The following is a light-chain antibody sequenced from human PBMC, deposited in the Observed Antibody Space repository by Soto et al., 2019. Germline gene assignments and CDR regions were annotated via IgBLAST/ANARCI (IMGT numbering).Light chain of an antibody. J-gene: IGKJ2*01. CDR1: QTTNTW. Sequence: DIQMTQFPSTLSASVGDRVTITCRASQTTNTWLAWYQQKPGTAPKLLIYEASSVEGGVPSRVSAIGSRTEFTLTISSLQPDDLATYYCQQYISYPYTFGQGTKVEIK. CDR2: EAS. CDR3: QQYISYPYT. V-gene: IGKV1-5*01.